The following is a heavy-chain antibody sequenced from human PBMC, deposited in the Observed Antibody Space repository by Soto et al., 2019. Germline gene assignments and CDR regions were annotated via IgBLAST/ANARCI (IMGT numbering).Heavy chain of an antibody. CDR2: IYYSGST. J-gene: IGHJ6*02. CDR3: ARSPPLDNYDSSFYYYYGMDV. D-gene: IGHD3-22*01. CDR1: GGSISSGGYY. V-gene: IGHV4-31*03. Sequence: PSETLSLTCTVSGGSISSGGYYWSWIRQHPGKGLEWIGYIYYSGSTYYNPSLKSRVTISVDTSKNQFSLKLSSVTAADTAVYYCARSPPLDNYDSSFYYYYGMDVWGQGTTVTVSS.